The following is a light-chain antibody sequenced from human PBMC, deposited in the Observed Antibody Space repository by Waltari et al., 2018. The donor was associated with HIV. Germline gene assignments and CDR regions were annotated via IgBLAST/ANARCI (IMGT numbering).Light chain of an antibody. CDR1: SSNPRPGCV. Sequence: QSVLTQPPSVSGAPGQRVTISCSGSSSNPRPGCVVQWYQQLPGTAPKLLMYANSYRPSGVPDRFSGSKSGTSASLAITGLQAEDEADYYCQSYDSSLSSVVFGGGTKLTVL. CDR2: ANS. J-gene: IGLJ2*01. CDR3: QSYDSSLSSVV. V-gene: IGLV1-40*01.